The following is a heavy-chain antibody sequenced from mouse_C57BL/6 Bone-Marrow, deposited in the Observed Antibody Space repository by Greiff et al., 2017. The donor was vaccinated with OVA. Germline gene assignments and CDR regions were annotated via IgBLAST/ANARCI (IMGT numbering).Heavy chain of an antibody. CDR2: ISSGSSTI. Sequence: EVMLVESGGGLVKPGGSLKLSCAASGFTFSDYGMHWVRQAPEKGLEWVAYISSGSSTIYYADTVKGRFTISRDNAKNTLFLQMTSLRSEDTAMYYCARRPYSYAMDYWGQGTSVTVSS. CDR3: ARRPYSYAMDY. V-gene: IGHV5-17*01. J-gene: IGHJ4*01. CDR1: GFTFSDYG.